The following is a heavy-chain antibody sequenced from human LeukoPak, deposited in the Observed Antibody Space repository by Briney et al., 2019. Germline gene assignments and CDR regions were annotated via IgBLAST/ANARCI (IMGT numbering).Heavy chain of an antibody. J-gene: IGHJ4*02. Sequence: PSETLSLTXTVSGGSISSSSYYWGWIRQPPGKGLEWIGSIYYSGSTYYNPSLKSRVTISVDTSKNQFSLKLSSVTAADTAVYYCARGYDFWSGYLYFDYWGQGTLVTVSS. CDR1: GGSISSSSYY. CDR3: ARGYDFWSGYLYFDY. D-gene: IGHD3-3*01. V-gene: IGHV4-39*01. CDR2: IYYSGST.